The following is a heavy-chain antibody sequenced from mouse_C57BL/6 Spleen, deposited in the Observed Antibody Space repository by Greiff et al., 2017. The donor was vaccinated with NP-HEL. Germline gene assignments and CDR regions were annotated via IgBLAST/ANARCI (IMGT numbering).Heavy chain of an antibody. CDR1: GYTFTSYG. CDR2: IYPRSGNT. J-gene: IGHJ3*01. V-gene: IGHV1-81*01. D-gene: IGHD2-12*01. Sequence: VQLQQSGAELARPGASVKLSCKASGYTFTSYGISWVKQRTGQGLEWIGEIYPRSGNTYYNEKFKGKATLTADKSSSTAYMELSSLTSADSAVFVCALYDEPPGLAYWGQGTLVTVSA. CDR3: ALYDEPPGLAY.